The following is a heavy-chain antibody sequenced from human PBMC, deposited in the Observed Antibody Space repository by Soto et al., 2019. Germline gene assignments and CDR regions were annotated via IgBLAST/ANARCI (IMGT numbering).Heavy chain of an antibody. CDR1: GGSINNYY. Sequence: QVQLQEWGPGLVRPSETLSLTCSVSGGSINNYYWSWIRQSPGKGLEWIGFIYSSGSATYNPSLKSRVTISVDTPKNQFSLKVSSVTASDTTVYYCARDYHDVAAARFDPWGQGTLVTVSS. V-gene: IGHV4-59*01. J-gene: IGHJ5*02. CDR2: IYSSGSA. D-gene: IGHD3-3*01. CDR3: ARDYHDVAAARFDP.